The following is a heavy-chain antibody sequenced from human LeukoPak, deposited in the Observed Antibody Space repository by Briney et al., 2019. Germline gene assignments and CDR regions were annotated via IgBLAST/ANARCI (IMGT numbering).Heavy chain of an antibody. CDR3: ARNYYDSSGPSWFDP. J-gene: IGHJ5*02. CDR2: IYYSGST. D-gene: IGHD3-22*01. CDR1: GGSISSGGSR. Sequence: SQTLSLTCNVSGGSISSGGSRWSWIRQHPGKGLEWIGYIYYSGSTYYNPSLESRLTMSVDTSKNQFSLHLTSVTAADTAVYYCARNYYDSSGPSWFDPWGQGTLVTVSS. V-gene: IGHV4-31*03.